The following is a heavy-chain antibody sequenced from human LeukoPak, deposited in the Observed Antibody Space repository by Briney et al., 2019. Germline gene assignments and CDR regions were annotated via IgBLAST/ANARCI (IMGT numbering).Heavy chain of an antibody. CDR2: ISYDGSNK. J-gene: IGHJ4*02. CDR3: ARGDYYGSGSYWWYFDY. CDR1: GFTFSSYA. D-gene: IGHD3-10*01. V-gene: IGHV3-30-3*01. Sequence: GSLRLSCAASGFTFSSYAMHWVRQAPGKGLEWVAVISYDGSNKYYADSVKGRFTISRDNSKNTLYLQMNSLRAEDTAVYYCARGDYYGSGSYWWYFDYWGQGTLVTVSS.